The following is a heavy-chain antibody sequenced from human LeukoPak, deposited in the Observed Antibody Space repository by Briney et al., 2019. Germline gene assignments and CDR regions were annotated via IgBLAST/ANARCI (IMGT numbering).Heavy chain of an antibody. J-gene: IGHJ4*02. CDR2: ISSSGSTI. D-gene: IGHD2-8*02. CDR3: AKGALVNFDY. CDR1: GFTFSSYE. V-gene: IGHV3-48*03. Sequence: PGGSLRLSCAASGFTFSSYEMNWVRQAPGKGLEWVSYISSSGSTIYYADSVKGRFTISRDNSKNTLYLQMNSLRAEDTAVYYCAKGALVNFDYWGQGTLVTVSS.